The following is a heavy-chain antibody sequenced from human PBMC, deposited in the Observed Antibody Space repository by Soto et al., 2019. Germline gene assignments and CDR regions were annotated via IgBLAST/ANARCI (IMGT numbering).Heavy chain of an antibody. CDR3: ARDRSNSPDYFDY. D-gene: IGHD6-6*01. Sequence: SETLSLTCTVSGGSINSDAYYWSWIRQPPGKGLEWIGHIYYSGRTYYAPSLESRLTISLDTSKNQFSLRLSSVNASDTAVYYCARDRSNSPDYFDYWGQGTLVTVS. CDR1: GGSINSDAYY. J-gene: IGHJ4*02. CDR2: IYYSGRT. V-gene: IGHV4-30-4*01.